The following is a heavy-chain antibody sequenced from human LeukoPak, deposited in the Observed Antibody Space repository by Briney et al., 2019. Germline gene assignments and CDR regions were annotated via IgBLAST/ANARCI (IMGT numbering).Heavy chain of an antibody. CDR2: ISGSGGST. J-gene: IGHJ5*02. CDR3: ANLIAAAGPFDP. D-gene: IGHD6-13*01. Sequence: GGSLRLSCAASGFTVSTNYMSWVRQAPGKGLEWVSAISGSGGSTYYADSVKGRFTISRDNSKNTLYLQMNSLRAEDTAVYYCANLIAAAGPFDPWGQGTLVTVSS. CDR1: GFTVSTNY. V-gene: IGHV3-23*01.